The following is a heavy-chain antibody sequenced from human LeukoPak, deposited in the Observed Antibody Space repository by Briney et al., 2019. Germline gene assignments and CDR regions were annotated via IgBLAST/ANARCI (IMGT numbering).Heavy chain of an antibody. CDR1: GFTFSSYA. D-gene: IGHD2-8*02. Sequence: GGSLRLSCAASGFTFSSYAMSWVRQAPGGGLECVSFIENTGTTYYADSVKGRFTISRDSSESTLYLQMNSLRAEDTAVYYCARGGKPGGFDIWGQGTMVTVSS. J-gene: IGHJ3*02. V-gene: IGHV3-66*01. CDR2: IENTGTT. CDR3: ARGGKPGGFDI.